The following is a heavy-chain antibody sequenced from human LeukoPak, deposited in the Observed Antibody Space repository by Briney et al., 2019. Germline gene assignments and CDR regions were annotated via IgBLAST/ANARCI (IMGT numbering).Heavy chain of an antibody. CDR2: IKQDGSEK. CDR1: GITFSRYW. CDR3: ARSYSSGWLAFDY. V-gene: IGHV3-7*01. J-gene: IGHJ4*02. Sequence: GGSLRLSCAASGITFSRYWMSWVRQAPGKGLEWVANIKQDGSEKYYVDSVKGRFTISRDNAKNSLYLQMNSLRAEDTAVYYCARSYSSGWLAFDYGGQGPLVTV. D-gene: IGHD6-19*01.